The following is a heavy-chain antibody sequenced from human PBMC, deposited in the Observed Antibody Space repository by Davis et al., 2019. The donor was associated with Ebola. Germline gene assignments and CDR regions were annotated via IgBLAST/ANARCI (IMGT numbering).Heavy chain of an antibody. CDR1: GGSLSGYY. CDR3: ARNRPGWLQFSRFNGFAI. D-gene: IGHD5-24*01. J-gene: IGHJ3*02. Sequence: MPSETLSLTCAVYGGSLSGYYWSWIRQPPGKGLEWIGEIHHSGSTNYNPSLKSRVIISVDTSKRQFSLNLNSVAVADTAVYFCARNRPGWLQFSRFNGFAIWGQGTMVTVSS. V-gene: IGHV4-34*01. CDR2: IHHSGST.